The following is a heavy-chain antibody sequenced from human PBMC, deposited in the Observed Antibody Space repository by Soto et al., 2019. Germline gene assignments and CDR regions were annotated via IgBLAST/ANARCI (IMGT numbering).Heavy chain of an antibody. J-gene: IGHJ4*02. CDR1: GYSFIDYY. D-gene: IGHD3-9*01. CDR2: ISPKSGGT. Sequence: ASVKVSCKASGYSFIDYYMHWVRRAPGQGFEWMGRISPKSGGTNYAQKFEGRVTMTWDTSLNTAYMELSSLISEDTAVYYCARPPGYISDWYYFDLWGQGTLVTVSS. CDR3: ARPPGYISDWYYFDL. V-gene: IGHV1-2*02.